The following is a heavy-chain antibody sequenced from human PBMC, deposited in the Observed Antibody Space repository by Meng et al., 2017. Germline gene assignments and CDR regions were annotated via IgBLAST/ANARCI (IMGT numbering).Heavy chain of an antibody. J-gene: IGHJ4*02. D-gene: IGHD3-22*01. Sequence: GESLKISCAASGFTFSSYSMNWVRQAPGKGLEWVSSISSSSSHIYYADSVKGRFTISRDNAKNSLYLQMNSLRAEDTAVYYCARGGRVGYYDSSGYYAVDYWGQGTLVTGSS. V-gene: IGHV3-21*01. CDR1: GFTFSSYS. CDR2: ISSSSSHI. CDR3: ARGGRVGYYDSSGYYAVDY.